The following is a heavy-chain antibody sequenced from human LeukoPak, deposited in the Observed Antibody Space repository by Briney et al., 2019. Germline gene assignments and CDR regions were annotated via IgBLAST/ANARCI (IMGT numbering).Heavy chain of an antibody. Sequence: GGSLRLSCAASGFTFSSYSMNWVRQAPGKGLEWVSSISSSSSYIYYADSVKGRFTISRDNAKNSLYLQMNSLRAEDTAVYYCARVWFGEFGYYVDYWGQGTLVTVSS. CDR2: ISSSSSYI. V-gene: IGHV3-21*01. J-gene: IGHJ4*02. CDR1: GFTFSSYS. D-gene: IGHD3-10*01. CDR3: ARVWFGEFGYYVDY.